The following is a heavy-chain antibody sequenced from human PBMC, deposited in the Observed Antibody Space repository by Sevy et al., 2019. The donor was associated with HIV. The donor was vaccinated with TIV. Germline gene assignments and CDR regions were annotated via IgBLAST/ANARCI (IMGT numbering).Heavy chain of an antibody. J-gene: IGHJ6*02. Sequence: GESLKISCKGSGYSFTSYWIGWVRQMPGKGLEWMGIIYPGDSDTRYSPSFQGQVTISADKSISTAYLQWSSLKASDTAIYYCARHREPYYDFWSGYYKAYYYGMDVWGQGTTVTVSS. CDR1: GYSFTSYW. D-gene: IGHD3-3*01. CDR2: IYPGDSDT. CDR3: ARHREPYYDFWSGYYKAYYYGMDV. V-gene: IGHV5-51*01.